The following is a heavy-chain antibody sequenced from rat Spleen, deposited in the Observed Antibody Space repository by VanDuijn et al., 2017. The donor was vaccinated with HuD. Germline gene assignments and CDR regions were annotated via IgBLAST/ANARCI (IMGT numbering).Heavy chain of an antibody. J-gene: IGHJ4*01. CDR2: ISYDGTAT. CDR3: ARQRWDVMDA. V-gene: IGHV5-29*01. Sequence: EVQLVESGGGLVQPGRSLKLSCAASGFSFSNYGMAWVRQAPTKGLEWVATISYDGTATYYRDSVKGRFTLSRDNAKSTLYLQMDSLRSEDTATFYCARQRWDVMDAWGQGASVTVSS. CDR1: GFSFSNYG.